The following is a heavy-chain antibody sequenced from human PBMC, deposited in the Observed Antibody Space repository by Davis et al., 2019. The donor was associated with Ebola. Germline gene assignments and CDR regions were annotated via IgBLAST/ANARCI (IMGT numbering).Heavy chain of an antibody. J-gene: IGHJ6*04. CDR1: GFTFSSYG. D-gene: IGHD4-17*01. Sequence: GESLKISCAASGFTFSSYGMHWVRQAPGKGLEWVAVIWYDGSNKYYADSVKGRFTISRDNSKNTLYLQMNSLRAEDTAVYYCAKGGSETVTGMDVWGKGTTVTVSS. V-gene: IGHV3-30*02. CDR2: IWYDGSNK. CDR3: AKGGSETVTGMDV.